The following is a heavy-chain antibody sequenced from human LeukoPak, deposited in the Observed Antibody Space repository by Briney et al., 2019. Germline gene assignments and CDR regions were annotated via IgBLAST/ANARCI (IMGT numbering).Heavy chain of an antibody. CDR3: ARLHSIKGLDY. CDR1: GFTFSSYA. D-gene: IGHD5-12*01. Sequence: GSLRLSCAASGFTFSSYAMHWVRQAPGKGLEWVSVIYSGTSSYYAGSVKGRFTISRDNSKNTLFLQMNSLRAEDTAVYYCARLHSIKGLDYWGQGTLVTVSS. J-gene: IGHJ4*02. V-gene: IGHV3-66*01. CDR2: IYSGTSS.